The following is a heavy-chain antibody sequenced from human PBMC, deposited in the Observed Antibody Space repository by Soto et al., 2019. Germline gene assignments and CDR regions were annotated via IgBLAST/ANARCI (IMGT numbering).Heavy chain of an antibody. Sequence: QVQLVQSGAEVQKPGSSVKVSCKASGGTFSSYAISWVRQAPGQGLEWMGGIIPIFGTANYAQKFQGRVTITADESTSTAYMELSSLRSEDTAVYYCARGGLDYGDLYWYFDLWGRGTLVTVSS. D-gene: IGHD4-17*01. CDR1: GGTFSSYA. V-gene: IGHV1-69*01. CDR3: ARGGLDYGDLYWYFDL. CDR2: IIPIFGTA. J-gene: IGHJ2*01.